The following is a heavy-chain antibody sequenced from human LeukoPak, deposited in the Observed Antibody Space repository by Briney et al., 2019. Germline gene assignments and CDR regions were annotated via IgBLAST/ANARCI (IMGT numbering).Heavy chain of an antibody. V-gene: IGHV3-11*01. CDR2: ISSRGGSTI. J-gene: IGHJ6*03. CDR3: ARDFVSLINYYYYYYMDV. D-gene: IGHD3-22*01. CDR1: GFTFSDYY. Sequence: GGSLRLSCAASGFTFSDYYMSWIRQAPGKGLEWVSYISSRGGSTIYYADSVKGRFTISRDNAKNSLYLQMNSLRAEDTAVYYCARDFVSLINYYYYYYMDVWGKGTTVTVSS.